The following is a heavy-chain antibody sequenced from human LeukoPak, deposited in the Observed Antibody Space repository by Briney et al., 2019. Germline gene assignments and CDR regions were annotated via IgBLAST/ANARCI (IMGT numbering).Heavy chain of an antibody. CDR1: GYTFTSYG. CDR3: ARDTIWGFDY. CDR2: ISAYTGNT. Sequence: ASVKVSCRASGYTFTSYGITWVRQAPGQGLEWMGWISAYTGNTNYAQRLQGRVTMTTDTSTSTAYMELRSLRSDDTAVYYCARDTIWGFDYWGQGTLVTVSS. V-gene: IGHV1-18*01. J-gene: IGHJ4*02. D-gene: IGHD3-16*01.